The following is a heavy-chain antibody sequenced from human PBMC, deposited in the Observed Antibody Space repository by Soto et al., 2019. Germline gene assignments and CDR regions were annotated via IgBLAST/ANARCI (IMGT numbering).Heavy chain of an antibody. J-gene: IGHJ4*02. Sequence: EVQLVESGGGLVQPGGSLRLSCAASGFTFSNSDMNWVHQAPGKGLEGVSGVSWNGSRTHYADSVKGRFIISRDNSRNTLYLQTNSLRAEDTAVYYCVRLGYSGYPPGGIFDYWGQGTLVTVSS. V-gene: IGHV3-35*01. CDR3: VRLGYSGYPPGGIFDY. CDR2: VSWNGSRT. CDR1: GFTFSNSD. D-gene: IGHD5-12*01.